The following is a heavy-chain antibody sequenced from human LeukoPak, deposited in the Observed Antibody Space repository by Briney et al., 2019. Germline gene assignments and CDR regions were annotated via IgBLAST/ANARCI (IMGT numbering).Heavy chain of an antibody. V-gene: IGHV3-30*03. CDR2: ISYDGGNK. Sequence: GGSLRLSCAASGFTFSNYGMHWVRQAPGKGLEWVAVISYDGGNKYYEGSVKGRFTISRDNSKNTLYLQMNSLRPEDTAVYYCARGQDYGDYSPWGQGTMVTVSS. D-gene: IGHD4-17*01. CDR3: ARGQDYGDYSP. J-gene: IGHJ3*01. CDR1: GFTFSNYG.